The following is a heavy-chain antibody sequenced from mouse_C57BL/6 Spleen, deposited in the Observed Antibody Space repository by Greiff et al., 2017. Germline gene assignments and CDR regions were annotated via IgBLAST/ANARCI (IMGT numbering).Heavy chain of an antibody. CDR3: AKHEEDGNYWYFDV. V-gene: IGHV5-6*01. CDR2: ISSGGSYT. CDR1: GFTFSSYG. D-gene: IGHD2-1*01. Sequence: VQLKESGGDLVKPGGSLKLSCAASGFTFSSYGMSWVRQTPDKRLEWVATISSGGSYTYYPDSVKGRFTISRDNAKNTLYLQMSSLKSEDTAMYYCAKHEEDGNYWYFDVWGTGTTVTVSS. J-gene: IGHJ1*03.